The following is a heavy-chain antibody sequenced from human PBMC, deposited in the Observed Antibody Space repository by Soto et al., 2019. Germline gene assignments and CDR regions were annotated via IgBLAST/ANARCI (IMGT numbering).Heavy chain of an antibody. CDR3: ARAYYDILTGYHRSYFDY. CDR1: GFSLSTSGVG. CDR2: IYWNDDK. J-gene: IGHJ4*02. D-gene: IGHD3-9*01. V-gene: IGHV2-5*01. Sequence: VNPTQTLTLTCTLSGFSLSTSGVGVGWIRQPPGKALEWLAVIYWNDDKRYSPSLKSRLTITKDTSKNQVVLIMTNMDPVDTATYYCARAYYDILTGYHRSYFDYWGQGTLVTVSS.